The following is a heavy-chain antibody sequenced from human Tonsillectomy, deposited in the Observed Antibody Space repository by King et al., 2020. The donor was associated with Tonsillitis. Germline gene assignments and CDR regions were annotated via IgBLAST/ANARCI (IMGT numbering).Heavy chain of an antibody. V-gene: IGHV1-58*02. CDR1: GFTFTSSA. J-gene: IGHJ4*02. D-gene: IGHD3-22*01. Sequence: QLVQSGPEVKKPGPSVKVSCKASGFTFTSSAMQWVRQARGQRLEWIGWIVVGSNNTNYAQKFQERVTLTRDMSTSTASMELSSVRSEDTAVYYCAASPAGPYYYDSSGEYYFDYWGQGTLVTVSS. CDR2: IVVGSNNT. CDR3: AASPAGPYYYDSSGEYYFDY.